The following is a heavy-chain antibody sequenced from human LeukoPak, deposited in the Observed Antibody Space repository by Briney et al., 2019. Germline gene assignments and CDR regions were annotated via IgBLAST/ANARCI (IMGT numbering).Heavy chain of an antibody. CDR3: AKRGVVIRDILVGFHKEAYYFDS. V-gene: IGHV3-23*01. D-gene: IGHD2-15*01. CDR1: GITLSNYG. CDR2: IGGSGGRT. J-gene: IGHJ4*02. Sequence: GGSLRLSCAVSGITLSNYGMSWVRQAPGKGLEWVAGIGGSGGRTNYADSVKGRFTISRDNPKNTLYLQMNSLRAEDTAVYFCAKRGVVIRDILVGFHKEAYYFDSWGQGALVIVSS.